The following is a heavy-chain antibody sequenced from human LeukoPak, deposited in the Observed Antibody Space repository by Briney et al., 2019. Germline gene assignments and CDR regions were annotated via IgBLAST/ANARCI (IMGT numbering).Heavy chain of an antibody. J-gene: IGHJ5*02. CDR1: GYIFTNYD. D-gene: IGHD6-13*01. Sequence: GASVKVSCKTSGYIFTNYDINWVRQAAGQGLEWMGWMNPNSGDTGYLQKFQGRVTMTRKTSISTAYMELSSLTSEDTAVYYRARGTGKDLGSTSWSAWGQGTLVTVSS. CDR3: ARGTGKDLGSTSWSA. V-gene: IGHV1-8*01. CDR2: MNPNSGDT.